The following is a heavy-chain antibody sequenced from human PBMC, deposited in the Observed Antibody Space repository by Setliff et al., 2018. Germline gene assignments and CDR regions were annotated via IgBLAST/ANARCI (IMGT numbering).Heavy chain of an antibody. CDR1: GGSFSGYY. D-gene: IGHD3-3*01. CDR2: INHSGST. J-gene: IGHJ4*02. V-gene: IGHV4-34*01. CDR3: ARRETYYNFWSGYYAY. Sequence: SETLSLTCAVYGGSFSGYYWSWIRQPPGKGLEWIGEINHSGSTNNNPSLKSRVTISVDTSKNQFSLKLSSVTAADTAVYYCARRETYYNFWSGYYAYWGQGTLVTAPQ.